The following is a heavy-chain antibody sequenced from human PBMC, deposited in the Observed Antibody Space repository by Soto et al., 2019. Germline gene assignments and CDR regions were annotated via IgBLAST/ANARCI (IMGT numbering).Heavy chain of an antibody. Sequence: GASVKVSCKAPGGTFSTYIISWVRQAPGQGLEWMGRIIPIPDITNYAQKFQGWVTMTRDTSISTAYMELSRPRSDDTAVYYCARGNPIYDFWSCYFAYYYYGMDVCGRRTTVTVS. CDR1: GGTFSTYI. V-gene: IGHV1-2*04. J-gene: IGHJ6*02. CDR3: ARGNPIYDFWSCYFAYYYYGMDV. D-gene: IGHD3-3*01. CDR2: IIPIPDIT.